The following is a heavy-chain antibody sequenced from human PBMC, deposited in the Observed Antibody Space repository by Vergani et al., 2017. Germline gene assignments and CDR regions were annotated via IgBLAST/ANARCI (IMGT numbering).Heavy chain of an antibody. J-gene: IGHJ4*02. CDR1: GFGLNRHA. CDR2: ISFDGTNE. V-gene: IGHV3-30-3*01. Sequence: QVQVVESGGGVVQPGTSLRLSCVVSGFGLNRHAMYWVRQAPGKGLEWVVGISFDGTNEYYPDLVKGRFTISRDIAKNTLYLQVRSLRLEDTGVYHCVRDRGLCAGGRCYTEAWDYWGQGTPVTVSS. D-gene: IGHD2-2*02. CDR3: VRDRGLCAGGRCYTEAWDY.